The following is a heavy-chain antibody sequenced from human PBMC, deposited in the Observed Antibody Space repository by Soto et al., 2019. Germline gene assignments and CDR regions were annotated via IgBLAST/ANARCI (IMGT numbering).Heavy chain of an antibody. CDR3: AKDYDSSGHLT. D-gene: IGHD3-22*01. CDR2: ISGSGGST. J-gene: IGHJ5*02. V-gene: IGHV3-23*01. Sequence: GGSLRLSCAASGLPFSSYAMSWVRQAPGKGLEWVSAISGSGGSTYYADSVKGRFTISRDNSKNTLYLQMNSLRAEDTAVYYCAKDYDSSGHLTWGQGTLVTVSS. CDR1: GLPFSSYA.